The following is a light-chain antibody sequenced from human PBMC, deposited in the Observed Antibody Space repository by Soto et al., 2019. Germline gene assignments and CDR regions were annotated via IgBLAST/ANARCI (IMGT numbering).Light chain of an antibody. V-gene: IGKV3-20*01. CDR3: QQYGRSGT. Sequence: EIVLTQSPGTLSLSPGERATLSCRASQSVSSSYLAWYQQKPGQAPRLLIYGASSRATGIPDRFSGSGSGTDFTLTISRLEPEDFAVYYCQQYGRSGTFGQGTKVDTK. CDR1: QSVSSSY. CDR2: GAS. J-gene: IGKJ1*01.